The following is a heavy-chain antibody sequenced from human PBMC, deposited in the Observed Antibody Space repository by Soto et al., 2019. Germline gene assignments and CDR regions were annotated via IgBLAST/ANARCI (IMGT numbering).Heavy chain of an antibody. Sequence: QLQLQESGPGLVKPSETLSLTCTVSGGSISSTTYYWGWIRQSPGKGLEWIGTIYYSGSTYYNPSLKSRITIAVDTSKNQFSLKLSSVTAVDTAVYYCARHGFSSGRYFFAYWGQGTLGSVSS. CDR1: GGSISSTTYY. D-gene: IGHD6-19*01. CDR2: IYYSGST. J-gene: IGHJ4*02. V-gene: IGHV4-39*01. CDR3: ARHGFSSGRYFFAY.